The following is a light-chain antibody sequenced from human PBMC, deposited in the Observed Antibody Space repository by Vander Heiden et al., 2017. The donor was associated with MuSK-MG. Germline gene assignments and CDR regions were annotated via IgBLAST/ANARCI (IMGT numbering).Light chain of an antibody. CDR2: EVD. CDR1: SSDVGSYNV. V-gene: IGLV2-23*02. CDR3: CSYAGSGTFV. Sequence: QSARTQPASVSGSPGQSITISCTGTSSDVGSYNVVSWYQQHPGKAPKFMIYEVDKRPSGVSDRFSGSKSGNTASLTISGLQAEDEADYYCCSYAGSGTFVFGSGTKLTVL. J-gene: IGLJ1*01.